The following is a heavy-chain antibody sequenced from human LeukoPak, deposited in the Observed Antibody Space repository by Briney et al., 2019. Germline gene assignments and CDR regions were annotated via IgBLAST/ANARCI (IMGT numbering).Heavy chain of an antibody. V-gene: IGHV1-69*13. CDR2: IIPIFGTA. Sequence: SVKVSCKASRGTFTSYAISWVRQAPGQGLEWMEGIIPIFGTASYAQKFQGRVTITSDESTSTAYMELSSLRSEDTAVYYCARGGSYYSSFDYWGQGILVTVSS. CDR3: ARGGSYYSSFDY. D-gene: IGHD1-26*01. J-gene: IGHJ4*02. CDR1: RGTFTSYA.